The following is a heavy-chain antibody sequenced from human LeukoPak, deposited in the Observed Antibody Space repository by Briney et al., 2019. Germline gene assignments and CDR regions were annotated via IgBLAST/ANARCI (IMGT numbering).Heavy chain of an antibody. D-gene: IGHD2-21*01. J-gene: IGHJ4*02. CDR3: AGAPVKFRERGLPD. CDR1: GFSFSSYA. Sequence: GRSLTLSCAVSGFSFSSYAMHWVRQAPGKGLEWVAVISYDGSNKYYADSVKGRFTISRDNSKNTLYLQMNSLRAEDTAVYYCAGAPVKFRERGLPDWSQGTLVTVSS. V-gene: IGHV3-30-3*01. CDR2: ISYDGSNK.